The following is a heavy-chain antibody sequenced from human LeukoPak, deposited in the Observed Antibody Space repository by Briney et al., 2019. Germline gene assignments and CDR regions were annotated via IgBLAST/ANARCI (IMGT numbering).Heavy chain of an antibody. CDR1: GFTFSSYA. Sequence: GGSLRLSCAASGFTFSSYAMSWVRQAPGEGLEWVSAISGSGGTTYYADSVKGRFTISRDNSKNTLYLQMNSLRAEDTAVYYCASHGGSYYVLDYWGQGTLVTVSS. V-gene: IGHV3-23*01. J-gene: IGHJ4*02. D-gene: IGHD1-26*01. CDR2: ISGSGGTT. CDR3: ASHGGSYYVLDY.